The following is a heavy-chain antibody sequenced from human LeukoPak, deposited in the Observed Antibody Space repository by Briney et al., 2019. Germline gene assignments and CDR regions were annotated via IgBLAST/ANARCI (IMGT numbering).Heavy chain of an antibody. Sequence: GESIQISCKGSGYSFTSYWIGWARQMPGKGLEWMGIIYPGDSDTRYSPSFQGQVTISADKSIRTAYLQWSSLKASDTAMYFCARSLTARGSYALWGEGPVDPASS. CDR3: ARSLTARGSYAL. CDR2: IYPGDSDT. CDR1: GYSFTSYW. D-gene: IGHD1-26*01. V-gene: IGHV5-51*01. J-gene: IGHJ1*01.